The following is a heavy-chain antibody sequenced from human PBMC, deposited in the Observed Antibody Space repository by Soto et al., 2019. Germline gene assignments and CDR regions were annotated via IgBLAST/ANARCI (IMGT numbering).Heavy chain of an antibody. CDR3: ARTCFDSGSYYTHLDY. Sequence: GSGPTLVNPTQTLTLTCTFSGFSLSTSGMCVSWIRQPPGKALEWLARIDWDDDKYYSTSLKTRLTISKDTSKNQVVLTMTNMDPVDTATHYCARTCFDSGSYYTHLDYWGQGTLVTVSS. J-gene: IGHJ4*02. V-gene: IGHV2-70*11. D-gene: IGHD3-10*01. CDR2: IDWDDDK. CDR1: GFSLSTSGMC.